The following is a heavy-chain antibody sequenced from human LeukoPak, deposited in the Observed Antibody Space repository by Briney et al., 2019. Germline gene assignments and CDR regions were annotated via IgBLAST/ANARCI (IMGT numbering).Heavy chain of an antibody. CDR1: GGSISISSYY. J-gene: IGHJ4*02. Sequence: SETLSLTCTVSGGSISISSYYWGWIRQPPGKGLEWIGSIYYSGSTYYNPSLKSRVTISVDTSKNQFSLKLSSVTAADTAVYYCARGKANSSSWYAYYWGQGTLVTVSS. CDR2: IYYSGST. V-gene: IGHV4-39*01. CDR3: ARGKANSSSWYAYY. D-gene: IGHD6-13*01.